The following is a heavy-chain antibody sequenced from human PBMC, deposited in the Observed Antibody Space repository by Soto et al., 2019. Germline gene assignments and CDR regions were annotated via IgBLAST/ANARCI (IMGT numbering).Heavy chain of an antibody. D-gene: IGHD3-10*01. V-gene: IGHV3-30*18. CDR3: AKVVQGYYFDY. CDR2: ISYDGSHK. J-gene: IGHJ4*02. Sequence: QVQLVESGGGVVQPGRSLRLSCAASGFTFSSYGMHWVRQAPGKGLEWVAVISYDGSHKNYADSVKGRFTISRDNSKNKLYLQMNSLRAEDTAVDYCAKVVQGYYFDYWGQGTLVTVSS. CDR1: GFTFSSYG.